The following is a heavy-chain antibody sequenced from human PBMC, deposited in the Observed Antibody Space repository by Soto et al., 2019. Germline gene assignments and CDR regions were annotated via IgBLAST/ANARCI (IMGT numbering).Heavy chain of an antibody. Sequence: QVQLVQSGAEVKKPGSSVKVSCKASGGTFTSYAVSWVRQAPGQGLEWMGVSIPIFGTANYARKFQGRVTITADKSTSTAYMELSSLRSEDTAVYYCAKLVGPAARWSSMDVWGQGTTVTVSS. D-gene: IGHD2-2*01. V-gene: IGHV1-69*06. CDR3: AKLVGPAARWSSMDV. CDR2: SIPIFGTA. CDR1: GGTFTSYA. J-gene: IGHJ6*02.